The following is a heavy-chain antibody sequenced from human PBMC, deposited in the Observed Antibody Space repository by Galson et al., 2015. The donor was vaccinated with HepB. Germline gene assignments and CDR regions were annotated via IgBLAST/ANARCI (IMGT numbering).Heavy chain of an antibody. CDR1: GYTFTSYG. J-gene: IGHJ6*03. V-gene: IGHV1-18*01. CDR2: ISAYNGNT. CDR3: ARVAYRGSDYDNYHMDV. Sequence: SVKVSCKASGYTFTSYGISWVRQAPGQGLEWMAWISAYNGNTNYAQKFQGRVIITTDTSTSTAYMDLRSLRSDDTAVYYCARVAYRGSDYDNYHMDVWGKGTTVIVSS. D-gene: IGHD4/OR15-4a*01.